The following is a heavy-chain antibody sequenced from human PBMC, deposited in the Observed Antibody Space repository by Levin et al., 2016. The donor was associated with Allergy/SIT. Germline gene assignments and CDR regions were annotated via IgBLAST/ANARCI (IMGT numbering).Heavy chain of an antibody. V-gene: IGHV4-59*13. CDR3: ARVGWFGACHYMDV. D-gene: IGHD3-10*01. J-gene: IGHJ6*03. Sequence: SETLSLTCIVSGGSINSYYWSWIRQPPGKGLEWIGYIYYSGSTNYNPSLRSRVTISVDTPKKQFSLKLSSVTAADTAVYYCARVGWFGACHYMDVWGTGTTVTVSS. CDR1: GGSINSYY. CDR2: IYYSGST.